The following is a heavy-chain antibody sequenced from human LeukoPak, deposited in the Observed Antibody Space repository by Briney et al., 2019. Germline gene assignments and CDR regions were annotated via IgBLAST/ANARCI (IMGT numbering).Heavy chain of an antibody. CDR3: ARTGYSSSWYENPGDY. CDR1: GFTFSSYA. Sequence: PGGSLRLSCAASGFTFSSYAMHWVRQAPGKGLECVSAISSNGGSTYYANSVKGRFTISRDNSKNTLYLQMGSLRAEDMAVYYCARTGYSSSWYENPGDYWGQGTLVTVSS. V-gene: IGHV3-64*01. D-gene: IGHD6-13*01. CDR2: ISSNGGST. J-gene: IGHJ4*02.